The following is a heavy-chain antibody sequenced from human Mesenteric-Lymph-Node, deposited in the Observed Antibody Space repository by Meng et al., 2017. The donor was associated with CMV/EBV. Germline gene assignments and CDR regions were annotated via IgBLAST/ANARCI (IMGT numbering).Heavy chain of an antibody. J-gene: IGHJ4*02. CDR2: INWNGGSI. CDR3: AKLKSTSCYSSLDY. Sequence: SCAASGFIFDDYGMSWVRQAPGKGLEWVSGINWNGGSIGYVDSVKGRFTISRDKAKNFLYLQMNNLRAEDTALYYCAKLKSTSCYSSLDYWGQGTLVTVSS. D-gene: IGHD2-2*02. CDR1: GFIFDDYG. V-gene: IGHV3-20*04.